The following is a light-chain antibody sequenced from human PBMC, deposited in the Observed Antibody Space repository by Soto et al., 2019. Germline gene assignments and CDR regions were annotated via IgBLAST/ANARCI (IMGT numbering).Light chain of an antibody. CDR2: GAS. CDR1: QSVSSN. Sequence: EIVMTQSPATLSVSPGERATLSCRASQSVSSNLAWYQQKPGQAPRLLIYGASTRATGIPARFSGSGSGTEFTLTINDLQSEDFAVYYCQQYERWPPLTFGGGTKVDI. V-gene: IGKV3-15*01. CDR3: QQYERWPPLT. J-gene: IGKJ4*01.